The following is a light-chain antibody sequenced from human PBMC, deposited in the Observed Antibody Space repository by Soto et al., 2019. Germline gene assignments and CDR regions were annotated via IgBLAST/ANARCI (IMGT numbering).Light chain of an antibody. CDR3: QYWDDYSWT. V-gene: IGKV1-5*03. CDR1: QSITDL. Sequence: DIQMTQSPSTLSASVGDRVTITCRASQSITDLLAWYQQKPGKAPKFLIYKASNLEGGVPSRFSSSGSGTEFTLTISSVQPDDFATYYCQYWDDYSWTFGQGTKVEIK. J-gene: IGKJ1*01. CDR2: KAS.